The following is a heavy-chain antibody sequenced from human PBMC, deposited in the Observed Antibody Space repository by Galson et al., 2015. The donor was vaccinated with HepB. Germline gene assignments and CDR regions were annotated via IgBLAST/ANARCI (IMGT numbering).Heavy chain of an antibody. CDR3: AKDATVVVVPAAIQTYYYYMDV. J-gene: IGHJ6*03. D-gene: IGHD2-2*02. CDR2: ISGSGGST. V-gene: IGHV3-23*01. CDR1: GFTFSSYA. Sequence: SLRLSCAASGFTFSSYAMSWVRQAPGKGLEWVSAISGSGGSTYYADSVKGRFTISRDNSKNTLYLQMNSLRAEDTAVYYCAKDATVVVVPAAIQTYYYYMDVWGKGTTVTVSS.